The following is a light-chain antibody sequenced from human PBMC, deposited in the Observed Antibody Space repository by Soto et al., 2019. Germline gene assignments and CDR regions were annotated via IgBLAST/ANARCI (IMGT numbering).Light chain of an antibody. V-gene: IGKV3-11*01. CDR3: QQRSNWPFT. J-gene: IGKJ5*01. CDR1: QSVSSY. CDR2: DAS. Sequence: EIVLTQSPATLSLSPVERATLSCRASQSVSSYLAWYQQKPGQAPRLLIYDASNRATGIPARFSGSGSVTDFTLTISSLEPEDFAVYYCQQRSNWPFTFGQVTRLEIK.